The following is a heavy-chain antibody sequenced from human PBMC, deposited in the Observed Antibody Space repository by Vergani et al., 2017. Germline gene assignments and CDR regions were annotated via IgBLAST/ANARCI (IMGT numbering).Heavy chain of an antibody. J-gene: IGHJ5*01. D-gene: IGHD7-27*01. V-gene: IGHV4-39*01. Sequence: QLQLQESGPGLVKPSETLSLTCTVSGGSISSSSYYWGWIRQPPGKGLEWIGSIDYSGSTYYNPSLKSRVTISVDTSKNQFSLKLSSVTAADTAVYYCARLIWGRFDPWGQGTLITVSS. CDR2: IDYSGST. CDR1: GGSISSSSYY. CDR3: ARLIWGRFDP.